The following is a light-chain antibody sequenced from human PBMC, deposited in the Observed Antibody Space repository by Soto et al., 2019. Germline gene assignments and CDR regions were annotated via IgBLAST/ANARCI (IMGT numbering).Light chain of an antibody. CDR3: QSFDSDLSAFV. J-gene: IGLJ1*01. V-gene: IGLV1-40*01. CDR1: SSNIGAGYD. CDR2: GNN. Sequence: QSALTQAPSISGAPGQRVTISCTGSSSNIGAGYDVHWFQQSPGTAPRLLIYGNNNRPSGVPDRFSGSESGTSASLAIAGLQAGDEAIYYCQSFDSDLSAFVFGTGTKVTVL.